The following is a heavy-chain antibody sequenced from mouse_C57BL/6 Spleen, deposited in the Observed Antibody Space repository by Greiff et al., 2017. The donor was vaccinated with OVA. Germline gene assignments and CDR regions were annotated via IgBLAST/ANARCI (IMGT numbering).Heavy chain of an antibody. D-gene: IGHD2-4*01. CDR3: ARREYDYDGFAY. V-gene: IGHV1-52*01. J-gene: IGHJ3*01. Sequence: QVQLQQPGAELVRPGSSVKLSCKASGYTFTSYWMHWVKQRPIQGLEWIGNIDPSDSETHYNQKFKDKATLTVDKSSSTAYMQLSSLTSEESAVYYCARREYDYDGFAYWGQGTLVTVSA. CDR2: IDPSDSET. CDR1: GYTFTSYW.